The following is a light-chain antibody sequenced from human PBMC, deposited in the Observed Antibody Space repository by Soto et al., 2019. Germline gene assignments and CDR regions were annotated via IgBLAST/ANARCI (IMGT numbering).Light chain of an antibody. J-gene: IGKJ3*01. Sequence: EIVMTQSPATLSVSPGERATLSCRASQSVSYNLAWYQQKPGQAPRLLIYAASTRATGIPVRFSASGSGTEFTLTNSSLHSEDFAVYYCLQYNNWPRFTFGPGTKVDIK. CDR1: QSVSYN. V-gene: IGKV3-15*01. CDR3: LQYNNWPRFT. CDR2: AAS.